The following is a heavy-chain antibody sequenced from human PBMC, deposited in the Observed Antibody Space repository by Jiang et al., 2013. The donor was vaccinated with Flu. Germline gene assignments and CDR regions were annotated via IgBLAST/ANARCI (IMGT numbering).Heavy chain of an antibody. J-gene: IGHJ5*02. CDR3: ARDFHPAVAGTS. CDR1: GFTFSSYA. D-gene: IGHD6-19*01. Sequence: VQLVESGGGLVQSGGSLRISCTASGFTFSSYAMHWVRQAPGKGLEWVAVISYDGSNKYYADSVKGRFTISRDNSKNTLYLQMNSLRAEDTAVYYCARDFHPAVAGTSWGQGTLVTVSS. V-gene: IGHV3-30*04. CDR2: ISYDGSNK.